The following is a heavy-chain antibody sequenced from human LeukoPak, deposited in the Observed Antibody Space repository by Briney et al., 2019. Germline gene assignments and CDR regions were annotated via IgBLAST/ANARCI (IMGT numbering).Heavy chain of an antibody. V-gene: IGHV3-7*01. D-gene: IGHD2-2*01. CDR1: GFTFSSYW. CDR2: IKQDGSEK. CDR3: ARDRAGTLGYCSSTSCGGAFDI. J-gene: IGHJ3*02. Sequence: QPGGSLRLSCAASGFTFSSYWMSWVRQAPGKGLEWVANIKQDGSEKYYVDSVTGRFTISRDNAKNSLYLQMNSLRAEDTAVYYCARDRAGTLGYCSSTSCGGAFDIWGQGTMVTVSS.